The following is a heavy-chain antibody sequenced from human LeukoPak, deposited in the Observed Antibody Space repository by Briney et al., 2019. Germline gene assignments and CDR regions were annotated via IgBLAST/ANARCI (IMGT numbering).Heavy chain of an antibody. Sequence: GGSLRLSCAASGFTFSTAWMHWVRQAPGKGLVWVSRIYSDGSSTTYADSVKGRFTISRDNAKNSLYLQMNSLRAEDTAVYYCARAFDYVWGSYRRPQYFDYWGQGTLVTVSS. J-gene: IGHJ4*02. CDR3: ARAFDYVWGSYRRPQYFDY. D-gene: IGHD3-16*02. CDR2: IYSDGSST. V-gene: IGHV3-74*01. CDR1: GFTFSTAW.